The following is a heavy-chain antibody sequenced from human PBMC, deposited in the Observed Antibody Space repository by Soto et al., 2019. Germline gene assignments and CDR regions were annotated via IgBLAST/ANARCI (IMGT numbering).Heavy chain of an antibody. Sequence: PSETLSLTCAFSCGSIISGGYSRSWIRQPPGKGLEWIGYIYHSGSTYYNPSLKSRVTISVDRSKNQFSLKLSSVTAADTAVYYCAREYSGYANWCDPWGQGTLVTVSS. J-gene: IGHJ5*02. CDR3: AREYSGYANWCDP. D-gene: IGHD5-12*01. CDR2: IYHSGST. CDR1: CGSIISGGYS. V-gene: IGHV4-30-2*01.